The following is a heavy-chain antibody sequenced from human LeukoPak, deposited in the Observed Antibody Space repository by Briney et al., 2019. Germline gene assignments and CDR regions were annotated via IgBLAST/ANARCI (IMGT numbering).Heavy chain of an antibody. J-gene: IGHJ3*02. Sequence: ASVKVSCKVSGYTLTELSMHWVRQAPGKGLEWMGGFDPEDGETIYAQKFQGRVTMTEDTSTDTAYMELSSLRSEDTAVYYCACPHAGIVGTIKPTNAFDIWGQGTMVTVSS. CDR2: FDPEDGET. V-gene: IGHV1-24*01. CDR3: ACPHAGIVGTIKPTNAFDI. D-gene: IGHD1-26*01. CDR1: GYTLTELS.